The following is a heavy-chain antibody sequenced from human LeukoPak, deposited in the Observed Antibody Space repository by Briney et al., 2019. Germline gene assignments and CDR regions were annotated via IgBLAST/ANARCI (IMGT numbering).Heavy chain of an antibody. CDR3: SARQPLYSMHF. CDR1: GFAFDKYA. D-gene: IGHD6-13*01. V-gene: IGHV3-23*01. Sequence: PGGSLRLSCSAFGFAFDKYAMNWVRQAPEKGLEWVSTIDSDSARTYYADSVNGRFTISRDNYKNILYLQLNSLRAEDTAVYYCSARQPLYSMHFWGQGTTVTVSS. J-gene: IGHJ6*02. CDR2: IDSDSART.